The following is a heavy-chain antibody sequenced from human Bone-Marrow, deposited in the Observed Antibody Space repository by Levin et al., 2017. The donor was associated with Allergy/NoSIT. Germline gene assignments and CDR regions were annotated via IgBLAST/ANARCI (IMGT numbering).Heavy chain of an antibody. CDR2: IFGSTI. Sequence: GGSLRLSCAGSGFTFSSYSMDWVRQAPGKGLEWVSFIFGSTIYYADSVQGRFTISRDNAKNSLFLQMNSLRDEDTAIYYCARGYLHNSFDIWGQGTMVTVSS. D-gene: IGHD2/OR15-2a*01. CDR3: ARGYLHNSFDI. V-gene: IGHV3-48*02. J-gene: IGHJ3*02. CDR1: GFTFSSYS.